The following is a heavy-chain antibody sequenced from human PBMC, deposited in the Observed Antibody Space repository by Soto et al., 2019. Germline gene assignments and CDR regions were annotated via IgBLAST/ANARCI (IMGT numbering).Heavy chain of an antibody. CDR2: ISSNGGTT. CDR3: VRRVSGNYDY. J-gene: IGHJ4*02. Sequence: EVQLAESGGGMVQPGGSLRLSCVASGFIFSSYDMHWVRQAPGKGLEYVSSISSNGGTTYYGNSVKGRFTISRDNSKNTLYLQLASLRAEDMAVYYCVRRVSGNYDYWGQGTLVTVSS. V-gene: IGHV3-64*01. CDR1: GFIFSSYD. D-gene: IGHD1-7*01.